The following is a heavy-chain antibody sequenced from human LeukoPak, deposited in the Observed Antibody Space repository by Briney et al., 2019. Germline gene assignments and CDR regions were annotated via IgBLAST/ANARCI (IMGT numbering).Heavy chain of an antibody. Sequence: ASVKVSCKASGYTFTGYYMHWVRQAPGQGLEWMGWINPNSGGTNYSQKFQGWVTMTRDTSISTAYMELSRLRSDDTAVYYCASPVVVPATGAFDIWGQGTMVTVSS. CDR2: INPNSGGT. D-gene: IGHD2-2*01. CDR1: GYTFTGYY. CDR3: ASPVVVPATGAFDI. V-gene: IGHV1-2*04. J-gene: IGHJ3*02.